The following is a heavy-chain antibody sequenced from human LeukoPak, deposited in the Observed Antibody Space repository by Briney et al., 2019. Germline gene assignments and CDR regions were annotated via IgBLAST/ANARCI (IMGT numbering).Heavy chain of an antibody. J-gene: IGHJ4*02. V-gene: IGHV3-9*01. Sequence: PGRSLRLSCAASGFTFDDYAMHWVRQAPGKGLEWVSGISWNSGSIGYADSVKGRFTISRDNAKNSLYLQMNSLRAEDTAVYYCARDGEEWLRPPDYWGQGTLVTVSS. CDR2: ISWNSGSI. D-gene: IGHD5-12*01. CDR3: ARDGEEWLRPPDY. CDR1: GFTFDDYA.